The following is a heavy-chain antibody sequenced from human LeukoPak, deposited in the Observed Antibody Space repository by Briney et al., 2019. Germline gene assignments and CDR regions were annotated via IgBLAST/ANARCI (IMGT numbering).Heavy chain of an antibody. CDR3: ARVYYGSGSLHYYYYYMDV. D-gene: IGHD3-10*01. J-gene: IGHJ6*03. V-gene: IGHV3-21*04. Sequence: GGSLRLSCAASGFTFSGYSMNWVRQAPGKGLEWVSSISSSSSYIYYADSVKGRFIISRDNSKNTLYLQMNSLRAEDTAVYYCARVYYGSGSLHYYYYYMDVWGKGTTVTISS. CDR1: GFTFSGYS. CDR2: ISSSSSYI.